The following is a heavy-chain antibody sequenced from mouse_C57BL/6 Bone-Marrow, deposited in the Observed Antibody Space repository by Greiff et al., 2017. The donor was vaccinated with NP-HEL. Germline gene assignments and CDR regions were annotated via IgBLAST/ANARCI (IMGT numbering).Heavy chain of an antibody. J-gene: IGHJ4*01. CDR2: INPNNGGT. V-gene: IGHV1-22*01. D-gene: IGHD2-3*01. CDR3: ARMMWDGYSYAMDY. CDR1: GYTFTDYN. Sequence: EVQLQQSGPELVKPGASVKMSCKASGYTFTDYNMHWVKQSHGKSLEWIGYINPNNGGTSYNQKFKGKATLTVNKSSSTAYMELRSLTSEDSAVYYCARMMWDGYSYAMDYWGQGTSVTVSS.